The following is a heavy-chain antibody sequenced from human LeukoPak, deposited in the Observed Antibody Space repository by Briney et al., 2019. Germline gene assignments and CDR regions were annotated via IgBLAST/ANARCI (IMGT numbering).Heavy chain of an antibody. CDR3: ARLADCSSSSCRSFDY. CDR2: INPSGGST. J-gene: IGHJ4*02. CDR1: GYTFTSYY. V-gene: IGHV1-46*01. Sequence: GASVKVSCKASGYTFTSYYMHWVRQAPGQGLEWMGIINPSGGSTTYAQKFQGRVTMTRDTSISTAYMELSRLRSDDTAVYYCARLADCSSSSCRSFDYWGQGTLVTVSS. D-gene: IGHD2-2*01.